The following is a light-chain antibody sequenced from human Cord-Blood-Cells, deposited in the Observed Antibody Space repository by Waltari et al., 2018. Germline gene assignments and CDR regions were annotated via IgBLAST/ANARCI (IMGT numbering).Light chain of an antibody. CDR1: QRVLYSSNNKNY. CDR2: WAS. V-gene: IGKV4-1*01. CDR3: QQYYSTPPT. J-gene: IGKJ1*01. Sequence: DLVMTQSPDSLAVSLGERATIHCNASQRVLYSSNNKNYLAWYQQKPGQPPKLLIYWASTRESGVPDRFSGSGSVTDFTLTISSLQAEDVAVYYCQQYYSTPPTFGQGTKVEIK.